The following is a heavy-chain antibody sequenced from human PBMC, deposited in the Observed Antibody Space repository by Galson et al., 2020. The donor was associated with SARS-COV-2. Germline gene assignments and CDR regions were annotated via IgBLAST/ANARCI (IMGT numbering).Heavy chain of an antibody. V-gene: IGHV1-46*01. CDR2: INPSGGST. J-gene: IGHJ4*02. Sequence: GESLKISCKASGYTFTSYYMHWVRQAPGQGLEWMGIINPSGGSTSYAQKFQGRVTMTRDTSTSTVYMELSSLRSEDTAVYYCARGRHYDILTGYYFDYWGQGTLVTVSS. D-gene: IGHD3-9*01. CDR3: ARGRHYDILTGYYFDY. CDR1: GYTFTSYY.